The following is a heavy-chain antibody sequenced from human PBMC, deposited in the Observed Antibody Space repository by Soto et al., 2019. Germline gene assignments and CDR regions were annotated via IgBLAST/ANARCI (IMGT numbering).Heavy chain of an antibody. D-gene: IGHD3-10*01. Sequence: EVQLVESGGGLVQPGGSLRLSCAASGFTFSSYSMNWVRQAPGKGLEWLSYISSSSSTIYYADSVKGRFTISRDNAKDSLYLRMNSLRDEDTAVYFCAREGGIKNDYWGQGTLVTVSS. J-gene: IGHJ4*02. CDR3: AREGGIKNDY. CDR1: GFTFSSYS. CDR2: ISSSSSTI. V-gene: IGHV3-48*02.